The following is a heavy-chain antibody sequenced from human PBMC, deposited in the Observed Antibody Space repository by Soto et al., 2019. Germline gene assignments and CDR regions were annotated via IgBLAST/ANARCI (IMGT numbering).Heavy chain of an antibody. CDR3: ARDNKYYYGMDV. V-gene: IGHV3-13*01. Sequence: EVQLVESGGGLVQPGGSLRLSCAASGFTFSSYDMHWVRQATGKGLEWVSAIGTAGDTYYPGSVKGRFTISKENAKNSLYLQMNSLRAGDTAVYYCARDNKYYYGMDVWGQGTTVTVSS. CDR2: IGTAGDT. CDR1: GFTFSSYD. J-gene: IGHJ6*02.